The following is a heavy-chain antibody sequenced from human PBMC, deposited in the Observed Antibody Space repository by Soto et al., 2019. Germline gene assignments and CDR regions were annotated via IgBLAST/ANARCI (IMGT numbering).Heavy chain of an antibody. CDR1: GFAFSSFG. CDR2: ISYDGGKE. D-gene: IGHD6-13*01. J-gene: IGHJ4*02. V-gene: IGHV3-30*18. Sequence: QVQLVESGGGVVQPGRSLRLSCAASGFAFSSFGTHWVRQAPGKGLEWVATISYDGGKEYYADSVKGRFSISRDNSKNTLFLQKNSLRPEDTAVYYWAKGQRRRSISWPSFDYWGQGTMVTVSS. CDR3: AKGQRRRSISWPSFDY.